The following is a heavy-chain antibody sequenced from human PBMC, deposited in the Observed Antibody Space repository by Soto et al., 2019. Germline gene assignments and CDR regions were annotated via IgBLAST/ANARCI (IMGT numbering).Heavy chain of an antibody. J-gene: IGHJ6*02. CDR1: GFTFSSYA. CDR2: ISGSGGST. Sequence: EVQLLESGGGLVQPGGSLRLSCAASGFTFSSYAMSWVRQAPGKGLEWVSAISGSGGSTYYADSVKGRFTISRDNSKNTXYMXMNSLRAEDTAVYYCAKDGGYSYGYSPRYYYGMEVWGQGTTVTVSS. CDR3: AKDGGYSYGYSPRYYYGMEV. D-gene: IGHD5-18*01. V-gene: IGHV3-23*01.